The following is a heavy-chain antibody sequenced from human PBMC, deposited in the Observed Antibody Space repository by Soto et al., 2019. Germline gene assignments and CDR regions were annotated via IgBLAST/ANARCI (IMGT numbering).Heavy chain of an antibody. Sequence: EVQMVESGGGLVQPGGSLRLSCAASGFPFSNYEMNCVRQHPGKGLEWVAYISSSGTTIYYADSVKGRFTISRDNAKNSVFLQINSLSVEDTAVYYCARSPFLECNWAQGTLVTVSS. J-gene: IGHJ4*02. CDR1: GFPFSNYE. V-gene: IGHV3-48*03. D-gene: IGHD3-3*01. CDR2: ISSSGTTI. CDR3: ARSPFLECN.